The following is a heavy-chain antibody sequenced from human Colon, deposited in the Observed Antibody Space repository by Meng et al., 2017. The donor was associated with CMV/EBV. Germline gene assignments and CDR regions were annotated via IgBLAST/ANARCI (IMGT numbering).Heavy chain of an antibody. CDR1: GFSISDHE. Sequence: SCAASGFSISDHEMTWVRQPPGKGLEWIGEIFHSGSTNYNPSLKSRVTISLDKSKNQFSLKLNSVTAADTAVYYCVLINYDFLAFDIWGQGTMVTVSS. D-gene: IGHD3-3*01. CDR2: IFHSGST. J-gene: IGHJ3*02. CDR3: VLINYDFLAFDI. V-gene: IGHV4-4*02.